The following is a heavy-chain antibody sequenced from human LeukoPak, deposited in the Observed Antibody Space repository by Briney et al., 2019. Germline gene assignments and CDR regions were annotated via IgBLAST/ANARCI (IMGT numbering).Heavy chain of an antibody. Sequence: GASVNVSCKASGYTFTSYAMHWVRQAPGQRLEWMGWINAGNGNTKYSRKFQGRVTITRDTSASTAYMELSSLRSEDTAVYYCARGDYSSGWYYFDYWSQGTLVTVSS. CDR2: INAGNGNT. CDR3: ARGDYSSGWYYFDY. D-gene: IGHD6-19*01. CDR1: GYTFTSYA. V-gene: IGHV1-3*01. J-gene: IGHJ4*02.